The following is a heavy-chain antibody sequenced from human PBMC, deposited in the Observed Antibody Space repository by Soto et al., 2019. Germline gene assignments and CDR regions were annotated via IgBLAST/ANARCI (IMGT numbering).Heavy chain of an antibody. CDR1: GFTFSSYA. D-gene: IGHD1-26*01. V-gene: IGHV3-23*01. J-gene: IGHJ5*02. CDR3: AKSMGATTLRNWFDP. Sequence: GGSLRLSCAASGFTFSSYAMSWGRQAPGKGLEWVSAISGSGGSTYYADSVKGRFTISRDNSKNTLYLQMNSLRAEDTAVYYCAKSMGATTLRNWFDPWGQGTLVTVSS. CDR2: ISGSGGST.